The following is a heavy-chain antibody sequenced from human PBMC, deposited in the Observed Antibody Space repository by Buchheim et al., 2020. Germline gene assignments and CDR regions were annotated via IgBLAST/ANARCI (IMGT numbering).Heavy chain of an antibody. V-gene: IGHV4-34*01. Sequence: QVQLQQWGAGLLKSSETLSLTCAVYGGSFNNYYWSWIRQPPGKGLEWIGEINRSGSTNYNPSLKSRVTISVDTSKNQFSLKLSSVTAADTAVYYCARGGVGIVVPAAIDYWGQGTL. CDR3: ARGGVGIVVPAAIDY. J-gene: IGHJ4*02. D-gene: IGHD2-2*02. CDR2: INRSGST. CDR1: GGSFNNYY.